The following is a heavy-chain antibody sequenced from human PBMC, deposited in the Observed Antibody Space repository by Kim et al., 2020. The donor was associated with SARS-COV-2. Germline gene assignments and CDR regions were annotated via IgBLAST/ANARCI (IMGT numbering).Heavy chain of an antibody. CDR2: ISYDGSNK. CDR1: GFTFSSYG. Sequence: GGSLRLSCAASGFTFSSYGMHWVRQAPGKGLEWVAVISYDGSNKYYADSVKGRFTISRDNSKNTLYLQMNSLRAEDTAVYYCAKDLLGPLDYWGQGTLVT. V-gene: IGHV3-30*18. D-gene: IGHD1-26*01. CDR3: AKDLLGPLDY. J-gene: IGHJ4*02.